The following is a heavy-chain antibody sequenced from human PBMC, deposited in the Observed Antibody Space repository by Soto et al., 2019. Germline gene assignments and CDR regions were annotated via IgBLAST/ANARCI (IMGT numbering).Heavy chain of an antibody. D-gene: IGHD6-25*01. CDR3: ARDDRIQAAEDGMDV. J-gene: IGHJ6*02. CDR2: ISAYNGNT. V-gene: IGHV1-18*01. Sequence: QVQLVQSGAEVKKPGASVKVSCKASGYTLTSYGISWVRQAPGQGLEWMGWISAYNGNTNYAQKLQGRVTMTTDTYTSTAQMELRSLISDDTAVYYCARDDRIQAAEDGMDVWGQGTTVTVSS. CDR1: GYTLTSYG.